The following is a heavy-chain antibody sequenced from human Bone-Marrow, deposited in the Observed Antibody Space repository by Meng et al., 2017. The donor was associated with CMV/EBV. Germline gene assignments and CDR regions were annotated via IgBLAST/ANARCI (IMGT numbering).Heavy chain of an antibody. CDR2: ISSSSSYI. CDR3: ARGTPKYCSSTSCYEGY. CDR1: GFTFSSYS. Sequence: GGSLRLSCAASGFTFSSYSMNWVRQAPGKGLEWVSSISSSSSYIYYADSVKGRFTISRDNAKNSLYLQMNSLRVEDTAVYYCARGTPKYCSSTSCYEGYWGQGTLVTVSS. V-gene: IGHV3-21*01. J-gene: IGHJ4*02. D-gene: IGHD2-2*01.